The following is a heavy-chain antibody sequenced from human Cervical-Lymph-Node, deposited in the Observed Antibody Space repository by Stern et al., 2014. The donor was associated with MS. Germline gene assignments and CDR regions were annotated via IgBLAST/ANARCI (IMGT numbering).Heavy chain of an antibody. CDR2: VYYSGAT. CDR1: GDSISSYTHY. V-gene: IGHV4-39*01. CDR3: AKHACTGAACPFDL. D-gene: IGHD2-8*02. Sequence: QVQLQESGPGLVKPSETLSLTCAVSGDSISSYTHYWAWIRQPPGKGLEWIGSVYYSGATYYNPPLKSPVPIPGDPPKNHFPLGLNSVTAADTAVYYCAKHACTGAACPFDLWGQGTLVTVSS. J-gene: IGHJ4*02.